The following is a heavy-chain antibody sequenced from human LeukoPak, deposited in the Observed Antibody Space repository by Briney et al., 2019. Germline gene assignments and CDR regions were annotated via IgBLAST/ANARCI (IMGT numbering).Heavy chain of an antibody. CDR3: AKPIGPRYGDYHNSCLDS. V-gene: IGHV3-23*01. D-gene: IGHD4-17*01. Sequence: GASVKVSCKASGGTFSTYAMSWVRQVPAKGLEWVSAISTTTYYADFVEGRFTISRDNSKNTLYLQMNSLRAEDTAVYYCAKPIGPRYGDYHNSCLDSWGQGTLVTVSS. CDR2: ISTTT. CDR1: GGTFSTYA. J-gene: IGHJ5*01.